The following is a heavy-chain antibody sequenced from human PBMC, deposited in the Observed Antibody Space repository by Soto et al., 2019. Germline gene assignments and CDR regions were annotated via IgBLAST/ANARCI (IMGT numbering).Heavy chain of an antibody. CDR2: IYSADGA. J-gene: IGHJ4*02. CDR3: AREKPADSLVDY. CDR1: GFILTNLY. V-gene: IGHV3-53*01. Sequence: EGSMRVSCAASGFILTNLYMSCVRQAPGKGLAWVSVIYSADGAYYADSVKGRFTISRDRFRNTVSLQMNSLRAEDTAVYYCAREKPADSLVDYWGQGTRVTVSS. D-gene: IGHD2-15*01.